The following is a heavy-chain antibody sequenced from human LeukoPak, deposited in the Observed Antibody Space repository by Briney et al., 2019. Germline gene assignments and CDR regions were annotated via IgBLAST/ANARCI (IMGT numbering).Heavy chain of an antibody. CDR2: ISGSGDAT. D-gene: IGHD5-18*01. CDR1: GFTFSSYA. V-gene: IGHV3-23*01. Sequence: PGGSLRLSCAASGFTFSSYAMSWVRQVPGSGLEWVSTISGSGDATYYPDSAKGRFTVSRDNSKNTVYLQMNSLRADDTAVYYCAKRGYNYGPLDYWGQGTLVTVSS. CDR3: AKRGYNYGPLDY. J-gene: IGHJ4*02.